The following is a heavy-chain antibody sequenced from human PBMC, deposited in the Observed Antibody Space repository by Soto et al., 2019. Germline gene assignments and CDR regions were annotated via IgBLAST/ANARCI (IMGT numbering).Heavy chain of an antibody. D-gene: IGHD6-13*01. Sequence: GGSLRLSCAASGFTVSSNYMSWVRQAPGKGLEWVSVIYSGGSTYYADSVKGRFTISRDNSKNTLYLQVNSLRAEDTAVYYCASSGRYSSSWYFVYWGPGTLVTVSS. CDR3: ASSGRYSSSWYFVY. CDR1: GFTVSSNY. V-gene: IGHV3-66*01. J-gene: IGHJ4*02. CDR2: IYSGGST.